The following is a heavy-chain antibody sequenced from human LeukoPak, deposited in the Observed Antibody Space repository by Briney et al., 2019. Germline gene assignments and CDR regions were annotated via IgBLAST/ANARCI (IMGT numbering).Heavy chain of an antibody. J-gene: IGHJ4*02. V-gene: IGHV3-21*01. Sequence: GGSLRLPCAASGFTFSSYSMNWVRQAPGKGLEWVSSISSSSSYIYYADSVKGRFTISRDNAKNSLYLQMNSLRAEDTAVYYCASRDSSSWYGPEDYWGQGTLVTVSS. D-gene: IGHD6-13*01. CDR1: GFTFSSYS. CDR2: ISSSSSYI. CDR3: ASRDSSSWYGPEDY.